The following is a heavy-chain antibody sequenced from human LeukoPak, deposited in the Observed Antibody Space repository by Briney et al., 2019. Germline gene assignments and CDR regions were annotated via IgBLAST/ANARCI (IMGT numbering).Heavy chain of an antibody. D-gene: IGHD3-10*01. CDR2: IYYSGST. V-gene: IGHV4-30-4*08. J-gene: IGHJ3*01. Sequence: SETLSLTCSVSGGSISSYYWSWIRQPPGKGLEWIGYIYYSGSTYYNPSLKSRVTISVDTSKNQFSLKLSSVTAADTAVYYCARDQGVHPPQPVFDV. CDR3: ARDQGVHPPQPVFDV. CDR1: GGSISSYY.